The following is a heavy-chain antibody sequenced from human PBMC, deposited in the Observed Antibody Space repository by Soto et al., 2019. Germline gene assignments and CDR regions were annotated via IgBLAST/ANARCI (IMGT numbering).Heavy chain of an antibody. D-gene: IGHD2-2*01. CDR3: ARVHVMVVVRSTFDX. J-gene: IGHJ4*01. CDR2: IYHGGTT. Sequence: PSETLSLTCTVSGYSLSSVSYWAWIRQPPGKGPEWISSIYHGGTTFYNTSLKSRITISADTSNNHFSLKLTSVTAADTAVYYCARVHVMVVVRSTFDXWGHGTLVTVSX. CDR1: GYSLSSVSY. V-gene: IGHV4-38-2*02.